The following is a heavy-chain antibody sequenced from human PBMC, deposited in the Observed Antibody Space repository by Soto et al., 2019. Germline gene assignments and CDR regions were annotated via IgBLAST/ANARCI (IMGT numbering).Heavy chain of an antibody. Sequence: PGGSLRLSCAASGFTFSDYYMSWIRQAPGKGLEWVSYISSSSSYTNYADSVKGRFTISRDNAKNSLYLQMNSLRAEDTAVYYCAIGLNGLVPTLGYYYGMDVWGQGTTVTVSS. CDR2: ISSSSSYT. D-gene: IGHD3-9*01. CDR1: GFTFSDYY. CDR3: AIGLNGLVPTLGYYYGMDV. V-gene: IGHV3-11*05. J-gene: IGHJ6*02.